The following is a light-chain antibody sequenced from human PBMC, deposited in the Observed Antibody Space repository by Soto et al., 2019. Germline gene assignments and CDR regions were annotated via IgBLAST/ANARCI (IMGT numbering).Light chain of an antibody. Sequence: SALAQPASVSGSPGQSITISCSGTSSDIGSYDHVAWYQQFPGKSPKLIIYAVSDRPSGVSDRFSGSKSGISASLTISGLQTEDEADYYCISYAGSYTSVFGTGTKVTVL. CDR3: ISYAGSYTSV. V-gene: IGLV2-14*03. CDR1: SSDIGSYDH. CDR2: AVS. J-gene: IGLJ1*01.